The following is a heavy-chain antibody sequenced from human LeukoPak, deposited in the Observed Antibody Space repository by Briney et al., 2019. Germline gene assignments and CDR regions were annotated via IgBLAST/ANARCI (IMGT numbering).Heavy chain of an antibody. D-gene: IGHD5-18*01. CDR1: GYTFTSYD. J-gene: IGHJ4*02. V-gene: IGHV1-8*03. CDR3: ARAPDGDTAIDY. Sequence: WASVKVSCKASGYTFTSYDINWVRQATGQGLEWMGWMNPNSGNTGYAQKFQGRVTITRNTSISTAYMELSSLRSEDTAVYYCARAPDGDTAIDYWGQGTLVTVSS. CDR2: MNPNSGNT.